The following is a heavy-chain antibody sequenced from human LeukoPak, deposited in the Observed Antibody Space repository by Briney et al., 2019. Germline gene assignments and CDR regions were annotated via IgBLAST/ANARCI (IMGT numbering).Heavy chain of an antibody. Sequence: LETLSLTCAVYGGSFSGYYWSWIRQPPGKGLEWIGEINHSGSTNYNPSLKSRVTISVDTSKNQFSLKLSSVTAADTAVYYCARGVGGPVPTMTVNWFDPWGQGTLVTVSA. CDR1: GGSFSGYY. V-gene: IGHV4-34*01. J-gene: IGHJ5*02. D-gene: IGHD3-22*01. CDR2: INHSGST. CDR3: ARGVGGPVPTMTVNWFDP.